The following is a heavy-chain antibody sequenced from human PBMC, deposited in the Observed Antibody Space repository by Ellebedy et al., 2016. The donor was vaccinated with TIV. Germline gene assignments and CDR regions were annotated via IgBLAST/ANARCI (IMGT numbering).Heavy chain of an antibody. CDR2: MSYSGST. CDR1: GGSIRTSIYY. CDR3: ARQVWAGYSGYGIYYFDY. V-gene: IGHV4-39*01. D-gene: IGHD5-12*01. Sequence: MPSETLSLTCTVSGGSIRTSIYYWGWIRQPPGKGLEWIGTMSYSGSTYYNPSLKSRVTISVDTSKNQFSLKLSSVTAADTAVYYCARQVWAGYSGYGIYYFDYWGQGILVTVSS. J-gene: IGHJ4*02.